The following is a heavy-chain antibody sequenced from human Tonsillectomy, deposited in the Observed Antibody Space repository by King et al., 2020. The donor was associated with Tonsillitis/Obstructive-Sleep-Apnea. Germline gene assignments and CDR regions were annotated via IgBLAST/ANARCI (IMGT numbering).Heavy chain of an antibody. CDR1: GGSFSGYY. J-gene: IGHJ4*02. CDR3: ARGSVEQDWAFDY. D-gene: IGHD3/OR15-3a*01. CDR2: IDHSGST. Sequence: VQLQQWGAGLLKPSETLSLTCGVFGGSFSGYYWSWIRQTPGKGLEWIGEIDHSGSTNNNPSLKSRVTISVDTSKHQVSLNLNSVTAADTAVYYCARGSVEQDWAFDYWGQGTLVTVSS. V-gene: IGHV4-34*01.